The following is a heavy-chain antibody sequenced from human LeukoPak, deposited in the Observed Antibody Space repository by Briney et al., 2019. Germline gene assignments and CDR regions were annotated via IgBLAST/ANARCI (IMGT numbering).Heavy chain of an antibody. CDR3: ATLPPLSSTNYYYYYMDV. V-gene: IGHV1-69*05. CDR2: IIPIFGTA. J-gene: IGHJ6*03. Sequence: TVKVSCKASGGTFSSYAISWVRQAPGQGLEWMGGIIPIFGTANYAQKFQGRVTITTDESTSTAYMELSSLRSEDTAVYYCATLPPLSSTNYYYYYMDVWGKGTTVTVSS. D-gene: IGHD2-2*01. CDR1: GGTFSSYA.